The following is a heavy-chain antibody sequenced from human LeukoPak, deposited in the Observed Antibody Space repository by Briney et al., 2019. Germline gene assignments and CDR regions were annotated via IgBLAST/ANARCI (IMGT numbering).Heavy chain of an antibody. CDR2: INSDGSST. J-gene: IGHJ5*02. Sequence: GGSLRLSCAASGFTFSSYWMHWVRQAPGKGLVWVSRINSDGSSTSYADSAKGRFTISRDNPKNTLYLQMNSLRAEDTAVYYCGRDGGYSEDWFDPWGQGTLVTVSS. D-gene: IGHD2-15*01. CDR1: GFTFSSYW. CDR3: GRDGGYSEDWFDP. V-gene: IGHV3-74*01.